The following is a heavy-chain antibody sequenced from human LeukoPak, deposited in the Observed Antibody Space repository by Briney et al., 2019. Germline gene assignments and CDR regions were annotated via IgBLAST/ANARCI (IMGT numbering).Heavy chain of an antibody. D-gene: IGHD5-12*01. CDR1: GFTFSSYS. CDR3: ARPNSGSDYLYYFDY. CDR2: ISSGGSTM. J-gene: IGHJ4*02. Sequence: PGGSLRLSCAASGFTFSSYSMNWVRQAPGKGLEWVSYISSGGSTMYYADSVKGRFTISRDNAKNSLYLQMNGLRAEDTAVYYCARPNSGSDYLYYFDYWGQGTLVTVSS. V-gene: IGHV3-48*04.